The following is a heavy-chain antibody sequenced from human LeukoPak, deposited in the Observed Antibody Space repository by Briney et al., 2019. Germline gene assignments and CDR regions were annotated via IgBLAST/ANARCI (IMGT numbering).Heavy chain of an antibody. J-gene: IGHJ4*02. CDR3: ARALRYYSDSSGYAFDY. CDR2: ISAYNGNT. CDR1: GYTFTSYG. V-gene: IGHV1-18*01. Sequence: GASVKVSCKASGYTFTSYGISWVRQAPGQGLEWMGWISAYNGNTNYAQKLQGRVTMTTDTSTSTAYMELSSLRSEDTAVYYCARALRYYSDSSGYAFDYWGQGTLVTVSS. D-gene: IGHD3-22*01.